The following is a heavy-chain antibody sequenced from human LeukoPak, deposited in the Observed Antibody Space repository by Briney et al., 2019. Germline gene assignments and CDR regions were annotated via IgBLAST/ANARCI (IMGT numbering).Heavy chain of an antibody. CDR1: GGSFSAYY. D-gene: IGHD3-10*01. CDR3: AREGPYGSGSYYTPYYYYYMDV. V-gene: IGHV4-34*01. CDR2: IHHSGST. Sequence: SETLSLTCVVYGGSFSAYYWTWIRQPPGKGLEWIGEIHHSGSTNYDSSLKSRVSISVDTSKNQFSLKLSSVTAADTAVYYCAREGPYGSGSYYTPYYYYYMDVWGKGTTVTISS. J-gene: IGHJ6*03.